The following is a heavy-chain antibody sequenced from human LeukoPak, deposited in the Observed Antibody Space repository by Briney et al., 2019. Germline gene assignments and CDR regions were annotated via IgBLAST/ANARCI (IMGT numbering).Heavy chain of an antibody. CDR2: INPNSGGT. V-gene: IGHV1-2*02. Sequence: ASVTVSCTASGYTFTVYYMHWVRQAPGQGLEWMGWINPNSGGTNYAQKFQGRVTMTRDTSISTAYMELSRLRSDDTAVYYCARERALGYCTNGVCPYFDYWGQGTLVTVSS. CDR1: GYTFTVYY. CDR3: ARERALGYCTNGVCPYFDY. D-gene: IGHD2-8*01. J-gene: IGHJ4*02.